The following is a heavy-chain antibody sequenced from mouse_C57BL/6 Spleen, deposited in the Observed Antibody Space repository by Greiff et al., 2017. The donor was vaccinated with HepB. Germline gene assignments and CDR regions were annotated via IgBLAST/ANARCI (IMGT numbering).Heavy chain of an antibody. V-gene: IGHV5-9-1*02. J-gene: IGHJ1*03. Sequence: EVKVVESGEGLVKPGGSLKLSCAASGFTFSSYAMSWVRQTPEKRLEWVAYISSGGDYIYYADTVKGRFTISRDNARNTLYLQMSSLKSEDTAMYYCTRGLYYYGSSHWYFDVWGTGTTVTVSS. CDR1: GFTFSSYA. CDR3: TRGLYYYGSSHWYFDV. D-gene: IGHD1-1*01. CDR2: ISSGGDYI.